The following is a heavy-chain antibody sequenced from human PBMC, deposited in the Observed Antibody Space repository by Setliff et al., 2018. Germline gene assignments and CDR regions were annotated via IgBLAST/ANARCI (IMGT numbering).Heavy chain of an antibody. V-gene: IGHV2-5*02. CDR2: ISWDDDE. CDR3: AHTGIQPKPNNWFDP. CDR1: GFSLSASGLA. D-gene: IGHD1-1*01. Sequence: SGPTLVNPTQTLTLTCTFSGFSLSASGLAVGWIRQPPGKALEWLALISWDDDEHYYPSLRTRLTISKDTSRNQVVLTMTNMDPVDTATYYCAHTGIQPKPNNWFDPWGQGTLVTVSS. J-gene: IGHJ5*02.